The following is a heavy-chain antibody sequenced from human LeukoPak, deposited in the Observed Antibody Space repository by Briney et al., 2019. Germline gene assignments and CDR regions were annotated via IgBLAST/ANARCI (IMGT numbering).Heavy chain of an antibody. CDR1: GHTFTDYY. J-gene: IGHJ5*02. D-gene: IGHD6-13*01. CDR3: ARDGEAAAVTNWFDP. Sequence: ASVKVSCKASGHTFTDYYMHWVRQAPGQGLEWMGWINPNSGGTNYAQKFQGRVTMTRDTSITTAYMELSRLTSDDTAVYFCARDGEAAAVTNWFDPWGQGTLVAVSS. CDR2: INPNSGGT. V-gene: IGHV1-2*02.